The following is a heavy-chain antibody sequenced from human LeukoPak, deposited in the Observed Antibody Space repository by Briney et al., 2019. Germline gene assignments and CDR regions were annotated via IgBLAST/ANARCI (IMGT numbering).Heavy chain of an antibody. CDR2: IGSGSAGT. CDR3: ARPRLPVAGTRWFDP. V-gene: IGHV3-23*01. Sequence: GGSLRLSCAGSGFTFSAYAISWVRQAPGKGREWVSAIGSGSAGTHYADSVKGRFTIYRDDSKNTLHLQMNSLRAEDTAVYYCARPRLPVAGTRWFDPWGQGTLVTVSS. J-gene: IGHJ5*02. CDR1: GFTFSAYA. D-gene: IGHD6-13*01.